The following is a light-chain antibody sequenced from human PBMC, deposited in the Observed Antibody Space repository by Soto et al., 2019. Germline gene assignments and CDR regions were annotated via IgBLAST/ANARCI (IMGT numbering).Light chain of an antibody. Sequence: EIVLTQSPGTLSLSPGERATLSCRASQSVSSSYLAWHQQKPGQAPRLLIYGASSRASGVPDRFSGSGSGTDFTLTFSRLEPEDFAVYYCQQYGSSAWTFGQGTKVEI. CDR2: GAS. CDR3: QQYGSSAWT. J-gene: IGKJ1*01. CDR1: QSVSSSY. V-gene: IGKV3-20*01.